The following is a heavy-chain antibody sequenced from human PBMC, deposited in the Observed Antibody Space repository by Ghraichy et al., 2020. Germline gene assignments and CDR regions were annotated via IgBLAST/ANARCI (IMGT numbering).Heavy chain of an antibody. J-gene: IGHJ6*02. D-gene: IGHD6-19*01. CDR1: GFTFSSYG. CDR2: IWYDGSNK. Sequence: LSLTCAASGFTFSSYGMHWVRQAPGKGLEWVAVIWYDGSNKYYADSVKGRFTISRDNSKNTLYLQMNSLRAEDTAVYYCARGAQESSGWYNYYYYGMDVWGQGTTVTVSS. V-gene: IGHV3-33*01. CDR3: ARGAQESSGWYNYYYYGMDV.